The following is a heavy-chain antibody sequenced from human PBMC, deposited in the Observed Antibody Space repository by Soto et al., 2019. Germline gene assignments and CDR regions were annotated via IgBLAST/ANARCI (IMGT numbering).Heavy chain of an antibody. CDR2: IKSKTDGGTT. D-gene: IGHD2-2*02. V-gene: IGHV3-15*01. CDR1: GFTFSNAW. CDR3: TTDRSTSCYSCDGMDV. J-gene: IGHJ6*02. Sequence: SGGSLRLSCAASGFTFSNAWMSWVRQAPGKGLEWVGRIKSKTDGGTTDYAAPVKGRFTISRDDSKNTLYLQMNSLKTEDTAVYYCTTDRSTSCYSCDGMDVWGQGTTVTVSS.